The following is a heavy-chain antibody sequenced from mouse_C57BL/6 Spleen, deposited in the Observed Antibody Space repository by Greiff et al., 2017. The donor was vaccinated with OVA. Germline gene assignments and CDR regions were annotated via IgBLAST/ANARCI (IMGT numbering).Heavy chain of an antibody. J-gene: IGHJ2*01. D-gene: IGHD1-1*01. V-gene: IGHV14-4*01. Sequence: EVQLQQSGAELVRPGASVKLSCTASGFNIKDDYMHWVKQRPEQGLEWIGWIDPENGDTEYASKFQGKATITADTSSNTAYLQLSSLTSEDTAVYYCTRYYGSRDFDYWGQGTTLTVSS. CDR2: IDPENGDT. CDR1: GFNIKDDY. CDR3: TRYYGSRDFDY.